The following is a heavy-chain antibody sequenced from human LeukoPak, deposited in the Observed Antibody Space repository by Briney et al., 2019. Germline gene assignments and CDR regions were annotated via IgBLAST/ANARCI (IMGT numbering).Heavy chain of an antibody. CDR3: ARDGQADPDFDY. CDR2: ISSSSSYI. Sequence: GGSLRLSCAASGFTFSSYSMNWVRQAPGKGPEWVSSISSSSSYIYYADSVKGRFTISRDNAKNSLYLQMNSLRAEDTAVYYCARDGQADPDFDYWGQGALVTVSS. J-gene: IGHJ4*02. CDR1: GFTFSSYS. V-gene: IGHV3-21*01.